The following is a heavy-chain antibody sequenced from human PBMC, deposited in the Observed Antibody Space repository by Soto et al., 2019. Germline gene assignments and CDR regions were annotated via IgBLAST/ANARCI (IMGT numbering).Heavy chain of an antibody. V-gene: IGHV1-69*01. CDR2: IIPIFGTA. CDR1: GGTFSSYA. D-gene: IGHD5-18*01. Sequence: QVQLVQSGAEVKKPGSSVKVSCEASGGTFSSYAISWVRQAPGQGLEWMGGIIPIFGTANYAQKFQGRVTITADESTSTAYMELSTLRSEDTAVYYCARGTTVYSYGDGACDYWGQGTLVTVSS. J-gene: IGHJ4*02. CDR3: ARGTTVYSYGDGACDY.